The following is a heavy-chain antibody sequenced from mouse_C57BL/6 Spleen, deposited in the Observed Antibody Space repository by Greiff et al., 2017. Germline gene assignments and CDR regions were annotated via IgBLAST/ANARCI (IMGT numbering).Heavy chain of an antibody. CDR2: ISYDGSN. CDR3: ARLPSYAMDD. V-gene: IGHV3-6*01. J-gene: IGHJ4*01. CDR1: GYSITSGYY. D-gene: IGHD5-5*01. Sequence: EVQLQQSGPGLVKPSQSLSLTCSVTGYSITSGYYWNWIRQFPGNKLEWMGYISYDGSNNYNPSLKNRISITRDTSKNQFFLKLNSVTTEDTATYYCARLPSYAMDDWGQGTSVTVSS.